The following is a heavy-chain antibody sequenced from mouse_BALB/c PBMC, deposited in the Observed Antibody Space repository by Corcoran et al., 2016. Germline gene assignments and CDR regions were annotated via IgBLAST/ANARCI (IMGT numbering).Heavy chain of an antibody. Sequence: IQLVQSGPELKKPGATVKISCKASGYTFTNYGMNWVKQAPGKGLKWMGWINTYTGEPTYADDFKGRFAFSLETSASTSYLQINNLKNEDMATYFCAREPYAMDYWGQGTSVTVSS. CDR2: INTYTGEP. CDR1: GYTFTNYG. J-gene: IGHJ4*01. CDR3: AREPYAMDY. V-gene: IGHV9-1*02.